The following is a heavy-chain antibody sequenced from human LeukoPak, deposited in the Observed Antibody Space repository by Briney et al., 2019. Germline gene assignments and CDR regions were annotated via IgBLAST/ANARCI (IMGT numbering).Heavy chain of an antibody. V-gene: IGHV1-46*01. CDR3: ARETTVKFEWLRYFDS. D-gene: IGHD5-12*01. J-gene: IGHJ4*02. CDR1: GYTFTSYY. Sequence: ASVKVSCKASGYTFTSYYMHWVRQAPGQGLEWMGIINPSGGSTSYAQKFQGRVTMTRDTSTSTVYMELSSLRSEDTAVYYCARETTVKFEWLRYFDSWGQGTLVTVSS. CDR2: INPSGGST.